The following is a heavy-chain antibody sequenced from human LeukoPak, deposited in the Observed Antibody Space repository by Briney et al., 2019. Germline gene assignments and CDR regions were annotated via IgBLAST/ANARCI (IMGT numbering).Heavy chain of an antibody. Sequence: AETLSLTCAVYGVSFSGYYWSWVRQPPGKGREWVGEIKHSGSTNYNPSLKRGGTISVDTSKTQFSLKLSSVTAADTAVYYCARGNWFDPWGQGTLVTVSS. CDR3: ARGNWFDP. J-gene: IGHJ5*02. V-gene: IGHV4-34*01. CDR2: IKHSGST. CDR1: GVSFSGYY.